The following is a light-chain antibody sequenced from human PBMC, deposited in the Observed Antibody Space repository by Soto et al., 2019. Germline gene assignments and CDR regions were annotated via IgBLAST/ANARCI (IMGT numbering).Light chain of an antibody. CDR1: SSDIGAYNF. CDR3: SSYATSGTPWV. J-gene: IGLJ3*02. CDR2: AVS. Sequence: QSALTQPASVSGSPGQSITISCAGTSSDIGAYNFVSWYQQRPGKAPKLMIFAVSDRPSGVSDRFSGSKSGYTASLTISGLQSDDEACYYCSSYATSGTPWVFGGGTKLTVL. V-gene: IGLV2-14*01.